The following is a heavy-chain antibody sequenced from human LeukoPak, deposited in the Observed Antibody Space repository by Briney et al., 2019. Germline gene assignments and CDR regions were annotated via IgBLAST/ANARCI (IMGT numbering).Heavy chain of an antibody. D-gene: IGHD6-6*01. J-gene: IGHJ4*02. CDR1: GGSISSSSYF. V-gene: IGHV4-39*01. CDR2: IYYSGST. Sequence: SETLSLTCTVSGGSISSSSYFWGWICQPPGKGLEWIGSIYYSGSTYYNPSLKSRVTISVDTSKNQFSLKLSSVTAADTAVYHCARLRSTIATRPIDYWGQGTLVTVSS. CDR3: ARLRSTIATRPIDY.